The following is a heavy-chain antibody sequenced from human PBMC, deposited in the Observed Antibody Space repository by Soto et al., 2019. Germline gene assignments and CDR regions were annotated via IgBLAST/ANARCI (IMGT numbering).Heavy chain of an antibody. CDR2: ISSSSSYI. Sequence: GGSLSLSCAASGFTFSSYSMNWVRQAPGKGLEWVSSISSSSSYIYYADSVKGRFTISRDNAKNSLYLQMNSLRAEDTAVYYCARDPQDSGYEPFDYWGQGTLVTVSS. V-gene: IGHV3-21*01. CDR1: GFTFSSYS. CDR3: ARDPQDSGYEPFDY. J-gene: IGHJ4*02. D-gene: IGHD5-12*01.